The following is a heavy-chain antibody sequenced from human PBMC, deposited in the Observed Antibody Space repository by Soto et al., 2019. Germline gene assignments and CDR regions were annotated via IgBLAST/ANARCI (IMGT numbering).Heavy chain of an antibody. Sequence: SETLSLTCTVSGGSISSYYWSWIRQPPGKGLEWIGYIYYSGSTNYNPSLKSRVTISVDTSKNQFSLKLSSVTAADTAVYYCARSFYYYDSSGYPREEHYYYYGMDVWGQGTTVTVSS. J-gene: IGHJ6*02. CDR1: GGSISSYY. CDR3: ARSFYYYDSSGYPREEHYYYYGMDV. CDR2: IYYSGST. V-gene: IGHV4-59*01. D-gene: IGHD3-22*01.